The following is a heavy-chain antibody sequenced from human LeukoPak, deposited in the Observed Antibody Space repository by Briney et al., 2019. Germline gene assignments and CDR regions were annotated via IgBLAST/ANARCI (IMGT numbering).Heavy chain of an antibody. CDR3: AKDIGPDYYDSSGFSDY. J-gene: IGHJ4*02. Sequence: PGRTLRLSCAASGFTFDDYAMHWVRQAPGKGLEWVSGISWNSGSIGYADSVKGRFTISRDNAKNSLYLQMNSLRAEDMALYYCAKDIGPDYYDSSGFSDYCGQGTLVTVSS. CDR2: ISWNSGSI. CDR1: GFTFDDYA. D-gene: IGHD3-22*01. V-gene: IGHV3-9*03.